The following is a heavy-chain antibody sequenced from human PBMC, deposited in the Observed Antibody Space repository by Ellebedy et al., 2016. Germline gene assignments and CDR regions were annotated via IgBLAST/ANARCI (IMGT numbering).Heavy chain of an antibody. CDR2: ISSSSTYT. CDR1: GLTFSDYY. D-gene: IGHD5-12*01. J-gene: IGHJ6*02. V-gene: IGHV3-11*06. Sequence: GGSLRLSXAASGLTFSDYYMSWIRRAPGKGLEWVSYISSSSTYTQYADSVRGRFTISRDNAKNSLYLQMNSLRVEDTAVYYCAKDRGGGYGNFQFYGLDVWGQGTTVAVSS. CDR3: AKDRGGGYGNFQFYGLDV.